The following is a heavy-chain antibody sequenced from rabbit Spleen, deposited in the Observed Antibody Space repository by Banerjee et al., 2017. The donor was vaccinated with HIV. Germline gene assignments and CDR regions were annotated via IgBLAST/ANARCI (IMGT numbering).Heavy chain of an antibody. CDR2: IDPVFGVT. Sequence: QLEESAGGLVQPGGSLTLTCTASGFSISSYYMNWVRQAPGKGLEWIGYIDPVFGVTYYANWVNGRFTISSHNAQNTLYLQLNSLTAADTATYFCVREAGYGGYGDANLWGQGTLVTVS. V-gene: IGHV1S7*01. CDR1: GFSISSYY. CDR3: VREAGYGGYGDANL. J-gene: IGHJ4*01. D-gene: IGHD6-1*01.